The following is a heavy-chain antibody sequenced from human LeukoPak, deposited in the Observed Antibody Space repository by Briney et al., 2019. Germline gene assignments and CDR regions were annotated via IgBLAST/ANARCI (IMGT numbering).Heavy chain of an antibody. D-gene: IGHD3-9*01. J-gene: IGHJ4*02. CDR3: ARSLSDYDILTGYPYYFDY. CDR2: ISAYNGNT. V-gene: IGHV1-18*01. Sequence: AASVKVSCKASGGTFSNYAISWVRQAPGQGLEWMGWISAYNGNTNYAQKLQGRVTMTTDTSTSTAYMELRSLRSDDTAVYYCARSLSDYDILTGYPYYFDYWGQGTLVTVSS. CDR1: GGTFSNYA.